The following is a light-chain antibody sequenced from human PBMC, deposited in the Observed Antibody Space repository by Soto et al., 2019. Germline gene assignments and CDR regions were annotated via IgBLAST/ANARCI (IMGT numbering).Light chain of an antibody. J-gene: IGKJ2*01. V-gene: IGKV1-5*03. CDR1: QSIGSG. Sequence: DIQMTQSPSTLSASVGDRVTITCRASQSIGSGLAWYQQKPGKAPELLNYRPSSLESGVPSRFSGSGSGTEFTLTISSLQPDDFATYYCQQYNSYSYTFGQGTKLEIK. CDR2: RPS. CDR3: QQYNSYSYT.